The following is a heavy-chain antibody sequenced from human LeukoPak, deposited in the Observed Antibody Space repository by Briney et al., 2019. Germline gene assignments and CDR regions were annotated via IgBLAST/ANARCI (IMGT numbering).Heavy chain of an antibody. J-gene: IGHJ4*02. Sequence: SETLSLTCAVYGGSFSGYYWSWIRQPPGKGLEWIGEINHSGSTNYNPSLKSRVTISVDTSKNQFSLKLSSVTAADTAVYYCARRRRRDGYNFPFDYWGQGTLVTVSS. D-gene: IGHD5-24*01. CDR2: INHSGST. V-gene: IGHV4-34*01. CDR3: ARRRRRDGYNFPFDY. CDR1: GGSFSGYY.